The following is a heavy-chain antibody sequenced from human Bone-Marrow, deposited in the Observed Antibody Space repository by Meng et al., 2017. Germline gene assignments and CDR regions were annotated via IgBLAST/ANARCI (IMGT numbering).Heavy chain of an antibody. CDR1: GFTFSSYA. V-gene: IGHV3-23*01. CDR2: ISGSGGST. J-gene: IGHJ4*02. D-gene: IGHD3-10*01. Sequence: GGSLRLSCAASGFTFSSYAVSWVRQAPGKGLEWVSAISGSGGSTYYADSVKGRFTISRDNSKNTLYLQMNSLRAEDTAVYYCAKDDKVRGVIISPLDYWGQGTLVTVSS. CDR3: AKDDKVRGVIISPLDY.